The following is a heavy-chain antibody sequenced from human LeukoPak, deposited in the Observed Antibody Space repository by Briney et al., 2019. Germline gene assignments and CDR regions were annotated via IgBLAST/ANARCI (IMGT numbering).Heavy chain of an antibody. CDR1: GGTFSSYA. CDR2: IIPIFGTA. J-gene: IGHJ4*02. Sequence: ASVKVSCKASGGTFSSYAISWVRQAPGQGLEWMGGIIPIFGTANYAQKFQGRVTITADKSTSTAYMEPSSPRSEDTAVYYCAREGSYYGSGSSPRPFDYWGQGTLVTVSS. V-gene: IGHV1-69*06. CDR3: AREGSYYGSGSSPRPFDY. D-gene: IGHD3-10*01.